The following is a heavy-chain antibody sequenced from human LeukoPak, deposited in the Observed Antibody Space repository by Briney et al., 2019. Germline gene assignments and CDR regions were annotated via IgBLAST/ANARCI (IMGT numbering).Heavy chain of an antibody. D-gene: IGHD2-8*02. Sequence: GGSLRLSCAASGFTFSSYAMSWVRQAPGKGLEWIPTIGDSGGSTYYADSVKGRFTISRDNSKNTLDLQMNSLRVEDTALYYCAKRAGNGGVFGDWGPGTLVTVSS. V-gene: IGHV3-23*01. CDR2: IGDSGGST. CDR1: GFTFSSYA. J-gene: IGHJ4*02. CDR3: AKRAGNGGVFGD.